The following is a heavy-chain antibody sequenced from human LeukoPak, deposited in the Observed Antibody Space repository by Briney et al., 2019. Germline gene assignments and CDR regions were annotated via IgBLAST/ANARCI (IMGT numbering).Heavy chain of an antibody. CDR2: IYYSGST. CDR1: GGSIRSYY. D-gene: IGHD4-23*01. CDR3: ARVKAVVTPWVFDY. V-gene: IGHV4-59*01. Sequence: SETLSLTCTVSGGSIRSYYWSWIRQSPGKGLEWIGYIYYSGSTNYNPSLKSLVTISVDTSKNQFSLKLSAVTAADTAVYFCARVKAVVTPWVFDYWGQGSLVTVSS. J-gene: IGHJ4*02.